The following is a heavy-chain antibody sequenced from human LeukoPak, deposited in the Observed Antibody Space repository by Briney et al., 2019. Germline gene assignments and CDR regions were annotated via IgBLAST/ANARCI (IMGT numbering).Heavy chain of an antibody. D-gene: IGHD2-2*01. CDR3: ARGYCSSTSCYEMGWFDP. V-gene: IGHV4-34*01. CDR1: GGSFSGYY. J-gene: IGHJ5*02. Sequence: PSETLSLTCAVYGGSFSGYYWSWIRQPPGRGLEWIGEINHSGSTNYNPSLKSRVTISVDTSENQFSLKLSSVTAADTAVYYCARGYCSSTSCYEMGWFDPWGQGTLVTVSS. CDR2: INHSGST.